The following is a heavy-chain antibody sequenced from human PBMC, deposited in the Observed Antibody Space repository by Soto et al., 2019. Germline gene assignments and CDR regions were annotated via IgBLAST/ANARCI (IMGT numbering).Heavy chain of an antibody. CDR2: IYYSGST. CDR3: ARVSAITIFGVVTPRYGMDV. Sequence: QVQLQESGPGLVKPSQTLSLTCTVSGGSISSGDYYWSWIRQPPGKGLEWIGYIYYSGSTYYNPSLKSRVTISVDTSKNQFSLKLSSVTAADTAVYYCARVSAITIFGVVTPRYGMDVWGQGTTVTVSS. V-gene: IGHV4-30-4*01. D-gene: IGHD3-3*01. CDR1: GGSISSGDYY. J-gene: IGHJ6*02.